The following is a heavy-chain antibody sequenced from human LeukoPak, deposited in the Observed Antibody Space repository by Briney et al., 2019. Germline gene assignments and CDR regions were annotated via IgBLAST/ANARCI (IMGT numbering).Heavy chain of an antibody. D-gene: IGHD4-17*01. CDR2: ISASGGST. V-gene: IGHV3-23*01. CDR1: GFTFSSYA. Sequence: GGSLRLSCAASGFTFSSYAMSWVRQAPGKGLDWISTISASGGSTFYADPVKGRFTISRDNSKNTLYLQMNSLRAEDTAVYYCAKGTQTVTTLVNDWGQGTLVTVSS. CDR3: AKGTQTVTTLVND. J-gene: IGHJ4*02.